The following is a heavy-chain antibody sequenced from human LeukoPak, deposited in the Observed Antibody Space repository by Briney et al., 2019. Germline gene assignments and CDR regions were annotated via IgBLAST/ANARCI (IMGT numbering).Heavy chain of an antibody. V-gene: IGHV1-18*01. CDR3: ARRAAAGTFNWFDP. D-gene: IGHD6-13*01. CDR1: GYTFTSYG. Sequence: GASVKVSCKASGYTFTSYGISWVRQAPGQGLEWMGWISAYNGSTNYAQKLQGRVTMTTDTSTSTAYMELRSLRSDDTAVYYCARRAAAGTFNWFDPWGQGTLVTVSS. CDR2: ISAYNGST. J-gene: IGHJ5*02.